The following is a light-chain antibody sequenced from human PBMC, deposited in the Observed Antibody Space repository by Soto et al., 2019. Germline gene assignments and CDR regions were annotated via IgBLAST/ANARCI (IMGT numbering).Light chain of an antibody. CDR2: AAS. Sequence: IQLTQSPSSLSASVGDRVTITCRASQGISSYLAWYQQKPGKAPKLLIYAASTLQSGVPSRFSGSGSGTDFTLTISSLQPEDFAAYYCLQHRHYSWTFGQGTKVEIK. J-gene: IGKJ1*01. CDR1: QGISSY. V-gene: IGKV1-9*01. CDR3: LQHRHYSWT.